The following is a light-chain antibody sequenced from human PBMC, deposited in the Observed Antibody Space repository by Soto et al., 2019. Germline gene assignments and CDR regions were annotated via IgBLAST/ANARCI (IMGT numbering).Light chain of an antibody. V-gene: IGKV3-11*02. CDR3: QQRSNWPPLT. Sequence: EIEVTQSPATLSLSPGERATLSCRTSQSVGSYLAWYQKKPGQAPSLLIYDASNRATGIPARFSGGGSGRDFTLTISSLEPEDFAVYYLQQRSNWPPLTFGGGTKVEI. CDR2: DAS. J-gene: IGKJ4*01. CDR1: QSVGSY.